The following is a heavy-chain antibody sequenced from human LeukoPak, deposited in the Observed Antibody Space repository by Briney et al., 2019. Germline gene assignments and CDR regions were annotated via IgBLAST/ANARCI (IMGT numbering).Heavy chain of an antibody. CDR1: GFTFSNYA. Sequence: GGSLRLSCAASGFTFSNYAMSWVRQAPGKGLEWVSSISSSSSYIYYADSVKGRFTISRDNAKNSLYLQMNSLRAEDTAVYYCARDYCSSTSCLGWFDPWGQGTLVTVSS. CDR3: ARDYCSSTSCLGWFDP. J-gene: IGHJ5*02. D-gene: IGHD2-2*01. V-gene: IGHV3-21*01. CDR2: ISSSSSYI.